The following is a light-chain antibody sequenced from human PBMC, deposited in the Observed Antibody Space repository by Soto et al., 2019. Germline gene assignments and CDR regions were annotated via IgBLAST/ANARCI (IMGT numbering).Light chain of an antibody. Sequence: EIVLTQSPATLSLSPGERVTLSCRASQSVSNNYLAWYQQKPGQAPRLLIYGASNGATGIPDRFSGSGSGTDFTLTISRLEPEDFAVYYCQQYGSSGTFGQGTKVDI. CDR1: QSVSNNY. V-gene: IGKV3-20*01. J-gene: IGKJ1*01. CDR3: QQYGSSGT. CDR2: GAS.